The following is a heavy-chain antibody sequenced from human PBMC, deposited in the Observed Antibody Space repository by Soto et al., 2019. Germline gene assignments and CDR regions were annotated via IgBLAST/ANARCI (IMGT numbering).Heavy chain of an antibody. Sequence: QVQLQESGPGLVKPSQTLSLTCTVSGGSISSGNNYWNWIRQHPGKGLEWIGYIYHTGITYSNPSLKSRVTISVDPSNSQFSLSLNSVTAADTAVYYCASFSIFGVDYWGQGALVTVSS. V-gene: IGHV4-31*03. CDR1: GGSISSGNNY. D-gene: IGHD3-3*01. CDR3: ASFSIFGVDY. J-gene: IGHJ4*02. CDR2: IYHTGIT.